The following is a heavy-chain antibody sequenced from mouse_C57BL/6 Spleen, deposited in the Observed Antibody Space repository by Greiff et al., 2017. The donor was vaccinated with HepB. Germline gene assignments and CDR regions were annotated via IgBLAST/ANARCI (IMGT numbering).Heavy chain of an antibody. J-gene: IGHJ3*01. Sequence: QVHVKQSGAELVRPGASVKLSCKASGYTFTDYYINWVKQRPGQGLEWIARIYPGSGNTYYNEKFKGKATLTAEKSSSTAYMQLSSLTSEDSAVYFCASGLAWFAYWGQGTLVTVSA. CDR1: GYTFTDYY. D-gene: IGHD3-2*02. CDR3: ASGLAWFAY. CDR2: IYPGSGNT. V-gene: IGHV1-76*01.